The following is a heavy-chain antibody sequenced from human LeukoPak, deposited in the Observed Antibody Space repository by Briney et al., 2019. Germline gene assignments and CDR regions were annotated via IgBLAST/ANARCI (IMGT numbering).Heavy chain of an antibody. Sequence: GGSLRLSCAASGFTFSGYGMHWVRQAPGTGLEWVAIISYDGSNKYYADSVKGRVTNLRDNPYNTLYLQMKSLRVEDSAVYYCAKDLECPFWGCGMDVWGQGTTVTVSS. V-gene: IGHV3-30*18. CDR2: ISYDGSNK. CDR1: GFTFSGYG. D-gene: IGHD3-3*01. J-gene: IGHJ6*02. CDR3: AKDLECPFWGCGMDV.